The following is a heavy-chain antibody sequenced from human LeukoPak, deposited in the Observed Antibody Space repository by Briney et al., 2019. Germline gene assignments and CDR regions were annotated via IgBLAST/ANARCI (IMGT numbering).Heavy chain of an antibody. Sequence: GGSLRLSCAASGFTFSNAWMSWVRQAPGKGLEWVGRIKSKTDGGTTDYAAPVKGRFTISRDDSKNTLYLQMNSVKAEDTAVYYCTTTDTARVDYFDYWGQGTLVTVSS. CDR3: TTTDTARVDYFDY. V-gene: IGHV3-15*01. CDR1: GFTFSNAW. D-gene: IGHD5-18*01. J-gene: IGHJ4*02. CDR2: IKSKTDGGTT.